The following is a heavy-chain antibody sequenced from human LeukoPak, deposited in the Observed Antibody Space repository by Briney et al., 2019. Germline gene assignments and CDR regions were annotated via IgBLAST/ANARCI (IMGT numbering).Heavy chain of an antibody. CDR2: ISSSGNTI. J-gene: IGHJ4*02. CDR1: GFTFNSHS. V-gene: IGHV3-48*04. CDR3: ARWSAVTDAVDY. D-gene: IGHD4-17*01. Sequence: GGSLRLSCAASGFTFNSHSMNWDRQAPQKGLEWISYISSSGNTIYYRDSVKGRFTISRDNAKNSLYLQMNNLRAEDTAVYFCARWSAVTDAVDYWGQGTLVTVSS.